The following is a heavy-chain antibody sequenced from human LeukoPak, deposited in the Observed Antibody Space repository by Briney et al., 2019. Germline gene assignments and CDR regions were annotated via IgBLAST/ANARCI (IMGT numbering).Heavy chain of an antibody. D-gene: IGHD1-26*01. Sequence: GGSLRLSCAASGFTFSSYAMHWVRQAPGKGLEYVSAISSNGGSTYYANSVKGRLTISRDNSKNTLYLQMGSLRAEDMAVYYCARVGATGREYYLDYWGQGTLVTVSS. CDR2: ISSNGGST. CDR1: GFTFSSYA. CDR3: ARVGATGREYYLDY. V-gene: IGHV3-64*01. J-gene: IGHJ4*02.